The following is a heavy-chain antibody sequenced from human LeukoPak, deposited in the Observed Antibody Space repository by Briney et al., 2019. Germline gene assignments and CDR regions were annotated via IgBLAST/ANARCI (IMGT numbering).Heavy chain of an antibody. V-gene: IGHV3-43*01. Sequence: GGSLRLSCAASGFTFDDYTMHWVRQAPGKGLEWVSLISWDGGSTYYADSVKGRFTISRDNSKNSLYLQMNSLRTKETALYYCANRDYWGQGTLVTVSS. CDR2: ISWDGGST. CDR1: GFTFDDYT. J-gene: IGHJ4*02. CDR3: ANRDY.